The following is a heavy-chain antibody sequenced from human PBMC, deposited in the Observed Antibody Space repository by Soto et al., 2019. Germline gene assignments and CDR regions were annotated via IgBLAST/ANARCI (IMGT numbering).Heavy chain of an antibody. Sequence: SETLSLTCAVYGGSFSGYYWSWIRQPPGKGLEWIGEINHSGSTNYNPSLKSRVTISVDTSKNQFSLKLSSVTAADTAVYYCARRSGSYNYYFDYWGQGTLVTVSS. D-gene: IGHD1-26*01. CDR2: INHSGST. CDR3: ARRSGSYNYYFDY. CDR1: GGSFSGYY. J-gene: IGHJ4*02. V-gene: IGHV4-34*01.